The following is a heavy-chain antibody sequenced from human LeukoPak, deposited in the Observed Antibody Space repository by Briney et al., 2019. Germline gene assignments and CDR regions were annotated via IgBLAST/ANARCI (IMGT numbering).Heavy chain of an antibody. J-gene: IGHJ4*02. CDR1: GGPFSGYY. D-gene: IGHD5-18*01. Sequence: SETLSLTCAVYGGPFSGYYWSWIRQPPGKGLEWIGEINHSGSTNYNPSLKSRVTISVDTSKNQFSLKLSSVTAADTAVYYCARSRIQLWSKGVFDYWGQGTLVTVSS. CDR3: ARSRIQLWSKGVFDY. V-gene: IGHV4-34*01. CDR2: INHSGST.